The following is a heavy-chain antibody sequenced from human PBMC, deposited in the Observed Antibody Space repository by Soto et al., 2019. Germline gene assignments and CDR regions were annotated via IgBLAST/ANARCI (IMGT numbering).Heavy chain of an antibody. CDR2: IRSSGSNT. J-gene: IGHJ4*02. V-gene: IGHV3-11*01. Sequence: QVQLVESGGGLVKPGRSLRLSCAASGFTFSGYNMSWIRQAPGKGLEWVSYIRSSGSNTFDAESVKGRFTISRDNTMNLLYLQMNSLSAEDTAVYYCARGGTISSAHHFDHWGQGTLVTVSS. CDR1: GFTFSGYN. D-gene: IGHD6-6*01. CDR3: ARGGTISSAHHFDH.